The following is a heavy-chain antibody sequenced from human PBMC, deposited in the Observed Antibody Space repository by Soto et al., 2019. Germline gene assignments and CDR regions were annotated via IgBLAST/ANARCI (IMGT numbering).Heavy chain of an antibody. CDR2: ISGRSAVP. D-gene: IGHD3-16*01. CDR1: GLTLRSYA. CDR3: AKGGPFTGGFDP. Sequence: EGQLLQSGGDLVQPGGSLTLSCAGSGLTLRSYAMTWIRQTPEKGLEWVLTISGRSAVPSYAVSVNGRFTVSRDNSKNTLYLQMNSLKPDDTAIYYCAKGGPFTGGFDPWGQGTRVTVSA. V-gene: IGHV3-23*01. J-gene: IGHJ5*02.